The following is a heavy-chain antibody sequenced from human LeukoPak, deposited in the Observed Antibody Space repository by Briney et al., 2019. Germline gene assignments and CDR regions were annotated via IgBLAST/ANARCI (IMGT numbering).Heavy chain of an antibody. CDR1: GYTFTSYD. V-gene: IGHV1-8*01. Sequence: ASVKVSCKASGYTFTSYDINWVRQATGQGLEWMGWMNPNSGNTGYAQKFQGRVTMTTDTSTSTAYMELSRLRSDDTAVYYCARDPAAGTYSIDYWGQGTLVTVSS. J-gene: IGHJ4*02. CDR3: ARDPAAGTYSIDY. CDR2: MNPNSGNT. D-gene: IGHD6-13*01.